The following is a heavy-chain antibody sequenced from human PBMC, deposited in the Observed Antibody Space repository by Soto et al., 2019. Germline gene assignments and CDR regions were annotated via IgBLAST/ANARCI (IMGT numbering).Heavy chain of an antibody. V-gene: IGHV1-24*01. D-gene: IGHD3-22*01. CDR2: FDPEDGET. CDR3: ATGKSITMIVVVGSLAFDI. CDR1: GYTFTSYG. J-gene: IGHJ3*02. Sequence: ASVKVSCKASGYTFTSYGISWVRQAPGQGLEWMGGFDPEDGETIYAQKFQGRVTMTEDTSTDTAYMELSSLRSEDTAVYYCATGKSITMIVVVGSLAFDIWGQGTMVTVSS.